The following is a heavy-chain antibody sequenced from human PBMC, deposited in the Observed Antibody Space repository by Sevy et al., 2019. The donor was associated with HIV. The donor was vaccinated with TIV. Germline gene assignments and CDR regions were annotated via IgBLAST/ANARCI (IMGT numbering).Heavy chain of an antibody. V-gene: IGHV4-39*01. CDR1: GGSISSSNYY. Sequence: SETLSLTCTVSGGSISSSNYYWGWIRQPPGKGLVWIGTIYYSGSAYYNSSLKSPVTIFIDTSNNQFSLRLSSVTAADTAVYYCARRDYYGYSDSWGQGTLVTVSS. CDR3: ARRDYYGYSDS. D-gene: IGHD3-3*01. CDR2: IYYSGSA. J-gene: IGHJ4*02.